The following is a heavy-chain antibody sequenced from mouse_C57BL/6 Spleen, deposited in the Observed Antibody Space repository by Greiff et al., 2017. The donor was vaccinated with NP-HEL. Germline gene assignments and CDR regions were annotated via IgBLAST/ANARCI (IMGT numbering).Heavy chain of an antibody. V-gene: IGHV1-52*01. CDR2: IDPSDSET. CDR3: ARRDSIYDGYDYYAMDD. D-gene: IGHD2-3*01. J-gene: IGHJ4*01. Sequence: QVQLQQPGAELVRPGSSVKLSCKASGYTFTSYWMHWVKQRPIQGLEWIGNIDPSDSETHYNQKFKDKATLTVDKSSSTAYMQLSSLTSEDSAVYYCARRDSIYDGYDYYAMDDWGQGTSVTVSS. CDR1: GYTFTSYW.